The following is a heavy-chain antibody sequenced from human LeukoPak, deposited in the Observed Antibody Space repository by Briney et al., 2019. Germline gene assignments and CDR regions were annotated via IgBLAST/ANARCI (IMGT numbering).Heavy chain of an antibody. D-gene: IGHD4-23*01. CDR1: GGSISSSSGNC. V-gene: IGHV4-4*02. Sequence: SETLSPTCAVSGGSISSSSGNCWTWVRQPPGKGLEWIGEIYHSGSTNYNPSLKSRVTMLLDKSKNQFSLKLSSVTAADTAAYYCARNGGNSDFDYWGQGTLVTVSS. CDR2: IYHSGST. CDR3: ARNGGNSDFDY. J-gene: IGHJ4*02.